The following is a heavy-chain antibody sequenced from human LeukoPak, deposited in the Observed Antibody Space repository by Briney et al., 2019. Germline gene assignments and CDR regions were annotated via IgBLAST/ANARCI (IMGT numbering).Heavy chain of an antibody. CDR1: GGSFSGYY. CDR2: INHSGST. Sequence: SETLSLTCAVYGGSFSGYYWSWIRQPPGKELEWIGEINHSGSTNYNPSLKSRVTISVDTSKNQFSLKLSSVTAADTAVYYCARGKSLRYYYDSSGYGVDAFDIWGQGTMVTVSS. CDR3: ARGKSLRYYYDSSGYGVDAFDI. V-gene: IGHV4-34*01. D-gene: IGHD3-22*01. J-gene: IGHJ3*02.